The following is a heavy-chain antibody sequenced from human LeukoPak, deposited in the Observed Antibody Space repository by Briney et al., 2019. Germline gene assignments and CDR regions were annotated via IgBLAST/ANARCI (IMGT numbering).Heavy chain of an antibody. V-gene: IGHV3-30*04. CDR1: GFTFSSYA. Sequence: PGGSLRLSCAASGFTFSSYAMSWVRQAPGKGLEWVAVIWYDGSNKYYADSVKGRFTISRDNSKNTLYLQMNSLRAEDTAVYYCARDSLGDPTYYFDYWGQGTLVTVSS. CDR2: IWYDGSNK. J-gene: IGHJ4*02. CDR3: ARDSLGDPTYYFDY. D-gene: IGHD3-10*01.